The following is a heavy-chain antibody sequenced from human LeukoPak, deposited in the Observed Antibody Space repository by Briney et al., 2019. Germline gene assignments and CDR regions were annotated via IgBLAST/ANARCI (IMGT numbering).Heavy chain of an antibody. V-gene: IGHV3-21*01. CDR1: GFTFSSYS. Sequence: PGGSLRLSCAASGFTFSSYSMNWVRQAPGKGLEWVSSISSSSSYIYYADSVKGRFTISRDNAKNSLYPQMNSLRAEDTAVYYCARTVTVVVPAANWFDPWGQGTLVTVSS. J-gene: IGHJ5*02. CDR2: ISSSSSYI. CDR3: ARTVTVVVPAANWFDP. D-gene: IGHD2-2*01.